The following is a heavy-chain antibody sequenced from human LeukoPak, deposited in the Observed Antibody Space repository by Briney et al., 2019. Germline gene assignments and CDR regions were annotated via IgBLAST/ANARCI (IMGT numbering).Heavy chain of an antibody. D-gene: IGHD3-9*01. CDR3: ARQLTGFNIRPYYFDY. CDR2: ISGSSTFI. V-gene: IGHV3-21*01. Sequence: GGSLRLSCAASGFTFSSYTTNWVRQAPGKGLEWVSSISGSSTFIYYADSLKGRFTISRDNAKNSLSLHVISLRAEDTAVYFCARQLTGFNIRPYYFDYWGQGTLVTVSS. CDR1: GFTFSSYT. J-gene: IGHJ4*02.